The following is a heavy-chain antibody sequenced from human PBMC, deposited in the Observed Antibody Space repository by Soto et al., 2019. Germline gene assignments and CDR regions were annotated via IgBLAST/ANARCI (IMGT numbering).Heavy chain of an antibody. J-gene: IGHJ4*02. CDR1: GGSVSSGSHY. CDR3: ARDSTTSGSYVYYFDY. Sequence: QVQLQESGPGLVKPSETLSLTCTVPGGSVSSGSHYWSWIRQPPGSGLEWIGYIYDSGTNTYHTSRQIGSIISVETSKNPLDLGLISATAADTAVYYCARDSTTSGSYVYYFDYWGQGTMVTVSS. CDR2: IYDSGTN. D-gene: IGHD3-10*01. V-gene: IGHV4-61*01.